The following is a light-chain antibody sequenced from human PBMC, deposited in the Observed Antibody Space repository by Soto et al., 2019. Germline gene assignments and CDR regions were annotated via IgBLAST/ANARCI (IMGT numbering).Light chain of an antibody. Sequence: QSVLTQPASVSGSPGQSITISCTGTDSDIGDNNYVSWYQQYPGRAPKLMIYEVANRPSGVSDRFSGSKSGNTASLTILGLQAEDEDDYYCRAYSVTNTLGVFGGGTKLT. J-gene: IGLJ3*02. CDR3: RAYSVTNTLGV. CDR2: EVA. CDR1: DSDIGDNNY. V-gene: IGLV2-14*01.